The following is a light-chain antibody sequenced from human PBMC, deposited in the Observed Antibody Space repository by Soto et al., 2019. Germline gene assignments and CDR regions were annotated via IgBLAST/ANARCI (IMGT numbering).Light chain of an antibody. J-gene: IGLJ1*01. Sequence: QSVLTQPASVSGSPGQSITISCTGTSSDVGGYNYVSWFQQHPGQAPKLLIYEVTTRPSGVSTRFSGSKSGNTASLTISGLQAEDEADYHCSSYSSSGTLFVFGTGTKVTVL. V-gene: IGLV2-14*01. CDR2: EVT. CDR3: SSYSSSGTLFV. CDR1: SSDVGGYNY.